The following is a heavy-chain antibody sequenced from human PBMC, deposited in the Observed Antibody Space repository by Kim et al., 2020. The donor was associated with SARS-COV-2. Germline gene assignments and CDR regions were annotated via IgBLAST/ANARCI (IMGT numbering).Heavy chain of an antibody. CDR2: KSGSGSDT. CDR3: AKDGSRAFISVTFDI. Sequence: GGSLRLSCAASGFTISSYAMSWVCQAPGKGLEWVSGKSGSGSDTYYADSVKGRFTISRDNSKNSLYQQMNSLRTHDTGVYYCAKDGSRAFISVTFDIWGQRTMVTVSS. CDR1: GFTISSYA. V-gene: IGHV3-23*01. D-gene: IGHD2-2*03. J-gene: IGHJ3*02.